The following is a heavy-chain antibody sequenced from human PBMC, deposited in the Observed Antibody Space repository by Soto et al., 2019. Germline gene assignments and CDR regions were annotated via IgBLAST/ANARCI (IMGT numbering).Heavy chain of an antibody. D-gene: IGHD3-16*01. V-gene: IGHV1-69*01. CDR2: IIPVFGTT. J-gene: IGHJ4*02. Sequence: QEQLVQSGPEVKKPGSSVKVSCKDSGGLFSSFVISWVRQAPGQGLEWLGGIIPVFGTTNYAEKFQDRVTITADESTNTAYMELSSLRSGDTAMCYCARGGSPYVWFNEFWGQGTLVTVSS. CDR1: GGLFSSFV. CDR3: ARGGSPYVWFNEF.